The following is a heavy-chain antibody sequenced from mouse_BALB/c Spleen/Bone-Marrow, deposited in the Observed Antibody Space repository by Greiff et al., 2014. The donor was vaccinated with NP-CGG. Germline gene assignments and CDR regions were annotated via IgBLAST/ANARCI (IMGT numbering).Heavy chain of an antibody. J-gene: IGHJ4*01. CDR1: GFKIKNTY. Sequence: VQLKESGAELVKPGASVKLSCPASGFKIKNTYMHWGKQKPEQGLEWIGRIDPANGNTKYDPKFQGKATITADTSSNTAYLQLSSLTSEDTAVYYCAIYYGNYYAMDYWGQGTSVTVSS. CDR3: AIYYGNYYAMDY. D-gene: IGHD2-1*01. V-gene: IGHV14-3*02. CDR2: IDPANGNT.